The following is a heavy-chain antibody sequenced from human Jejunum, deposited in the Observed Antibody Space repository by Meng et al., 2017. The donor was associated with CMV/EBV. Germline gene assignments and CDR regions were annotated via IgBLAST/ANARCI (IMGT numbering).Heavy chain of an antibody. D-gene: IGHD2-2*01. CDR3: AKDKVLVSPYYYGMDV. J-gene: IGHJ6*02. CDR2: IRHDGTTK. Sequence: TFFSYGMHWVRQAPGKGLEGVAFIRHDGTTKYYAGSVEGRFTISRDNSKNTLYLQMNDLRAEDTAVYYCAKDKVLVSPYYYGMDVWGQGTTVTVSS. V-gene: IGHV3-30*02. CDR1: TFFSYG.